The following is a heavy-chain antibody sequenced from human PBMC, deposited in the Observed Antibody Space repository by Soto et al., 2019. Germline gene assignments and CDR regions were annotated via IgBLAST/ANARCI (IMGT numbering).Heavy chain of an antibody. CDR1: GYTFTSYG. CDR2: ISAYNGNT. J-gene: IGHJ5*02. D-gene: IGHD2-2*01. CDR3: ARAPFILVVPATSGSVDP. Sequence: QVQLVQYGAEVKKTGASVKVYCKASGYTFTSYGLSWLRQAPGQGLEWMGWISAYNGNTNYAQKLQVRVTMTTDTSPNTPYMELRTRRYDDTSVYYYARAPFILVVPATSGSVDPGGHGTLVTVSS. V-gene: IGHV1-18*01.